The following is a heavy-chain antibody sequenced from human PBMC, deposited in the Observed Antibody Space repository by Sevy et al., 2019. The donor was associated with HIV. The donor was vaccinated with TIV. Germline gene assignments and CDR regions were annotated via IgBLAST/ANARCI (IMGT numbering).Heavy chain of an antibody. CDR3: ARPRANYVDHYFFYAMDV. J-gene: IGHJ6*02. CDR1: GFALSNYYA. CDR2: ISYDGSDK. Sequence: RHGGSLRLSCAASGFALSNYYAMHWVRQAPGKGLEWVALISYDGSDKYYADSVKGRFTISRDNFKNTLYLQMNSLTTEDTAVYYCARPRANYVDHYFFYAMDVWGQGTTVTVSS. D-gene: IGHD4-17*01. V-gene: IGHV3-30-3*01.